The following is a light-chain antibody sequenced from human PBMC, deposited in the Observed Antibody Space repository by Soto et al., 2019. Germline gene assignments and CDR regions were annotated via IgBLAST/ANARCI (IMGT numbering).Light chain of an antibody. V-gene: IGLV2-14*01. CDR3: SSYTSSSTLEVV. CDR1: SSDVGGYNY. J-gene: IGLJ2*01. CDR2: EVS. Sequence: QLVLTQPASVSGSPGQSITISCTGTSSDVGGYNYVSWYQQHPGKAPKLMIYEVSNRPSGVSNRFSGSKSGNTASLTISGLQAEDEAEYYCSSYTSSSTLEVVFGGGTKLTVL.